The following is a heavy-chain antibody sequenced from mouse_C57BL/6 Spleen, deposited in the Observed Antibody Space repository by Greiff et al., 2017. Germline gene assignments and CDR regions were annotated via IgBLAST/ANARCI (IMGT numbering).Heavy chain of an antibody. D-gene: IGHD1-1*01. CDR3: TRGGTTVVATSYFDY. Sequence: QVQLQQSGAELMKPGASVKLSCKATGYTFTGYWIEWVKQRPGHGLEWIGEFLPGSGSINYNEKFKGKATFTADTSSNTAYMQLSSLTAEDSAIYYCTRGGTTVVATSYFDYWGQGTTLTVSS. J-gene: IGHJ2*01. CDR1: GYTFTGYW. V-gene: IGHV1-9*01. CDR2: FLPGSGSI.